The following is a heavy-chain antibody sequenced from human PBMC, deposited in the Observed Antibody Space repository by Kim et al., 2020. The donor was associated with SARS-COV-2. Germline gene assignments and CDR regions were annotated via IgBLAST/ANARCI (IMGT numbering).Heavy chain of an antibody. V-gene: IGHV4-4*02. Sequence: SETLSLTCAVSGDSISSSNWWSWVRQTPGKGLEWIGEIFHSGSTNYNPSLKSRVTISVDKSKNQLSLRVNSVTAADTAVYYCARDLAVSFRGYFDYWGQGILVTVSS. D-gene: IGHD6-19*01. CDR2: IFHSGST. J-gene: IGHJ4*02. CDR1: GDSISSSNW. CDR3: ARDLAVSFRGYFDY.